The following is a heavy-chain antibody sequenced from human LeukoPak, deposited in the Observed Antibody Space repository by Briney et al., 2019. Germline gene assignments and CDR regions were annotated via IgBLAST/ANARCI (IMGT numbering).Heavy chain of an antibody. CDR1: GLTFSNSA. CDR2: VSAGGHYT. CDR3: VKDGSWGDYYFYFYIDV. D-gene: IGHD3-16*01. V-gene: IGHV3-23*01. J-gene: IGHJ6*03. Sequence: GGSRRLSCEASGLTFSNSAMGWVRQAPGKGLEWVSGVSAGGHYTYYADSAKGRFTISRDNSKNTLFLQMNSLRAEDTALYYCVKDGSWGDYYFYFYIDVWGKGTTVTVSS.